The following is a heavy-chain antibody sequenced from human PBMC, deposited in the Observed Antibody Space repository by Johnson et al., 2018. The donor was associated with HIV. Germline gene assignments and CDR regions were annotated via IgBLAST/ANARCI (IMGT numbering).Heavy chain of an antibody. CDR3: AKDEGGSYSQDAFDI. CDR1: GFTFSSYA. D-gene: IGHD1-26*01. V-gene: IGHV3-23*04. CDR2: ISGSGAST. J-gene: IGHJ3*02. Sequence: VQLVESGGGLVQPGGSLRLSCEASGFTFSSYAMSWVRQAPGKGLEWVSAISGSGASTYYADSVKCRFTISRDNSKNTLYLQMNSLRAEDTALYYCAKDEGGSYSQDAFDIWGQGTMVTVSA.